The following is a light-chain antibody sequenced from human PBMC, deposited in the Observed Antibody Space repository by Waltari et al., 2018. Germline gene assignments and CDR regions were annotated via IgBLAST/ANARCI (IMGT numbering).Light chain of an antibody. Sequence: DIVMTQSPATLSVSPGERATLSCRASQSISRNLPWYQQRPCQAPRLLIYGASTRATGFPARFSGSGSGTEFTLTISSLQSEDFAVYYCQQFDKWPLTFGGGTKVEFK. CDR1: QSISRN. J-gene: IGKJ4*01. CDR3: QQFDKWPLT. V-gene: IGKV3-15*01. CDR2: GAS.